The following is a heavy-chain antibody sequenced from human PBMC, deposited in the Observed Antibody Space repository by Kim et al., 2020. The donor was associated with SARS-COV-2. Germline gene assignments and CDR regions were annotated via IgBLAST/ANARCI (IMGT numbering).Heavy chain of an antibody. V-gene: IGHV4-59*13. CDR2: IYYSGST. D-gene: IGHD4-17*01. J-gene: IGHJ4*02. CDR1: GGSISSYY. CDR3: AREARRDEYGGYVGVHDY. Sequence: SETLSITCTVSGGSISSYYWSWIRQPPGKGLEWIGYIYYSGSTNYNPSLRSRVTISVDTSKNQFSLKVSSVTAADTAVYYCAREARRDEYGGYVGVHDYWGQGTLVSVSS.